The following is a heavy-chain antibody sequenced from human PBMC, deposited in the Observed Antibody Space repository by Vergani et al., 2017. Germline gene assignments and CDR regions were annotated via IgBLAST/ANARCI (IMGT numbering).Heavy chain of an antibody. CDR3: ARGGSSSWYRDY. V-gene: IGHV4-59*01. D-gene: IGHD6-13*01. J-gene: IGHJ4*02. CDR1: GGSISSYY. CDR2: IYYSGST. Sequence: QVQLQESGPGLVKPSETLSLTCTVSGGSISSYYWSWIRQPPGKGLEWIGYIYYSGSTNYNPSLKSRVTISVDTSKNQFSLKLSSVTAADTAVYYCARGGSSSWYRDYWGQGTLVTVSS.